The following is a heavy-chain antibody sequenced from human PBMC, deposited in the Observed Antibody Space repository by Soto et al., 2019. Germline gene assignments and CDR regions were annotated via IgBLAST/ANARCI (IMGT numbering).Heavy chain of an antibody. CDR3: AKPLDQWLPEH. CDR1: GFAFSGHG. J-gene: IGHJ1*01. CDR2: ISNDGTIK. D-gene: IGHD6-19*01. V-gene: IGHV3-30*18. Sequence: QVQLVESGGGVVQPGRSLRLSCAASGFAFSGHGMHWVRQAPGKGLEWVALISNDGTIKYYGDSVKGRFTISRDNSNNTLYLQMNSLRPEDTAVYYCAKPLDQWLPEHWGQGTLVTVSS.